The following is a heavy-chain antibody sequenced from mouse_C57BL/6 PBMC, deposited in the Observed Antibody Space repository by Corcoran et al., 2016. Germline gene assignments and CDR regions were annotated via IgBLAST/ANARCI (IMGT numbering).Heavy chain of an antibody. CDR2: INTYSGVP. CDR1: GYTFTTYG. CDR3: ARYYDYDLYYFDY. D-gene: IGHD2-4*01. V-gene: IGHV9-3*01. J-gene: IGHJ2*01. Sequence: QIQLVQSGPELKKPGETVKISCKASGYTFTTYGMSWVKQAPGKGLKWMGWINTYSGVPTYADDFKGRFAFSLETSASTAYLQIKNLKNEDTATYFCARYYDYDLYYFDYWGQGTTLTVSS.